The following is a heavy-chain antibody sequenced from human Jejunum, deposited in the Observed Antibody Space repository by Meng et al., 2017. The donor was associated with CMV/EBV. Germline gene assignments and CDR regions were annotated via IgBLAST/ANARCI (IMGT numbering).Heavy chain of an antibody. CDR1: GRTVSSYT. J-gene: IGHJ4*02. Sequence: QVQLVQSGGEVKKPGSSVKVSCNASGRTVSSYTINWVRKAPGQGLEWMGRIIPILGIANYAQKFQGRVTITADKSTSTAYMELSSLRSEDTAVYYCASSIFGVVIISPLGYWGQGTLVTVSS. CDR2: IIPILGIA. CDR3: ASSIFGVVIISPLGY. V-gene: IGHV1-69*02. D-gene: IGHD3-3*01.